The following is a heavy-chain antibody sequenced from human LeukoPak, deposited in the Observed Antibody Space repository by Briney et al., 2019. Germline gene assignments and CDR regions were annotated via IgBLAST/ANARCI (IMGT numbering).Heavy chain of an antibody. V-gene: IGHV1-24*01. CDR2: FDPEDGET. Sequence: ASVKVSCKVSGYTLTELSMHWVRQAPGKGLEWMGGFDPEDGETIYAQKFQGRVTMIEDTSTDTAYMELSSLRSEDTAVYYCATRSYYDSSGYRYYYYGMDVWGQGTTVTVSS. D-gene: IGHD3-22*01. J-gene: IGHJ6*02. CDR3: ATRSYYDSSGYRYYYYGMDV. CDR1: GYTLTELS.